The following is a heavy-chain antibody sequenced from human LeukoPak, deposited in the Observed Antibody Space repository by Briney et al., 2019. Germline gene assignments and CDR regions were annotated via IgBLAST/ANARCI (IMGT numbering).Heavy chain of an antibody. CDR3: ARETYDYDASGYYGY. CDR1: GFTFSNYW. V-gene: IGHV3-7*01. J-gene: IGHJ4*02. CDR2: INEDGSEK. D-gene: IGHD3-22*01. Sequence: GGSLRLSCAASGFTFSNYWMSWVRQAPGKGLEWVANINEDGSEKYYVDSVKGRFTISRDNAKNSLSLQMNSLTAEDTAVYYCARETYDYDASGYYGYWGQGILVTVSS.